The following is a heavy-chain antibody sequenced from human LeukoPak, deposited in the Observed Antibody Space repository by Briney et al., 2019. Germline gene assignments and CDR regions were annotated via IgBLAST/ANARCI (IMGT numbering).Heavy chain of an antibody. J-gene: IGHJ5*02. CDR3: ARGRLGTWFGELKA. D-gene: IGHD3-10*01. CDR2: INANSGGT. Sequence: ASVKVSCKASGDIFTGYYMHWVRQAPGQGLEWMRWINANSGGTKYAQKFQGRVTMTRDTSISTAYMELSSLRSDDTAVYYCARGRLGTWFGELKAWGQGTLVTVSS. CDR1: GDIFTGYY. V-gene: IGHV1-2*02.